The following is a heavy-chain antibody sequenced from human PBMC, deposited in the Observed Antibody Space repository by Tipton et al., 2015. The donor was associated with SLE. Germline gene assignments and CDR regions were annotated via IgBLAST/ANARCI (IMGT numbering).Heavy chain of an antibody. Sequence: SLRLSCTASGFTFGDYAMSWVRQAPGKGLEWVSGISWNSGRIGYADSVKGRFTISRDNAKKSLCLQMNSLRAEDTALYYCAKERITGTTMYYYGMDVWGQGTTVTVSS. D-gene: IGHD1-7*01. CDR1: GFTFGDYA. CDR2: ISWNSGRI. V-gene: IGHV3-9*01. J-gene: IGHJ6*02. CDR3: AKERITGTTMYYYGMDV.